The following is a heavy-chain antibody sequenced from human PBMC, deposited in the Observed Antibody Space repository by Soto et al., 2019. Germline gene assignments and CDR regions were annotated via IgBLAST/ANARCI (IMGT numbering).Heavy chain of an antibody. CDR1: GYIFTSYW. V-gene: IGHV5-51*01. CDR2: IYPGDSDT. J-gene: IGHJ4*02. D-gene: IGHD6-6*01. Sequence: GESLKISCEGSGYIFTSYWIGWVRQMPGKGLEWMGIIYPGDSDTRYNPSFQGQVTISADKSINTAYLQWTSLKASDTAMYYCARRAARQFDYWGQGTLVTVSS. CDR3: ARRAARQFDY.